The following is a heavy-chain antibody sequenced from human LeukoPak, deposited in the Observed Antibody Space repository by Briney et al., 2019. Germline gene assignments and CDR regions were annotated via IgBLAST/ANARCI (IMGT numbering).Heavy chain of an antibody. CDR2: ISGSGGST. CDR3: AKFLSYYDFWSGSVEYYYYYMDV. D-gene: IGHD3-3*01. Sequence: GGSLRLSCAASGFTFSSYEMNWVRQAPGKGLEWVSAISGSGGSTYYADSVKGRFTISRDNSKNTLYLQMNSLRAEDTAVYYCAKFLSYYDFWSGSVEYYYYYMDVWGKGTTVTVSS. V-gene: IGHV3-23*01. CDR1: GFTFSSYE. J-gene: IGHJ6*03.